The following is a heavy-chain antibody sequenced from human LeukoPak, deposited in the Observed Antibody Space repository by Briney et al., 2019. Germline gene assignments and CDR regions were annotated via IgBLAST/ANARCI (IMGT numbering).Heavy chain of an antibody. Sequence: GGSLRLSCAAFGFTFSSYGMHWVRQAPGKGLEWVAVIWYDGSNKYYADSVKGRFTISRDNSKNTLYLQMNSLRAEDTAVYYCARGFAAPAAMYFDYWGQGTLVTVSS. D-gene: IGHD2-2*01. CDR2: IWYDGSNK. CDR3: ARGFAAPAAMYFDY. J-gene: IGHJ4*02. CDR1: GFTFSSYG. V-gene: IGHV3-33*01.